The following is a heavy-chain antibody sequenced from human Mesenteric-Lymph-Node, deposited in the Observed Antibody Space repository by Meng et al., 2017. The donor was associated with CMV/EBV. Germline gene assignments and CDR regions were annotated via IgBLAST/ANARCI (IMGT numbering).Heavy chain of an antibody. Sequence: MSWVRQATGKGLEWVSGNSGSGASTYYADSVKGRFTISRDNSKNTLYLQMSSLRAEDTAVYFCAKAPYYDILTGYYGVRGLYYFDYWGQ. CDR3: AKAPYYDILTGYYGVRGLYYFDY. CDR2: NSGSGAST. D-gene: IGHD3-9*01. J-gene: IGHJ4*02. V-gene: IGHV3-23*01.